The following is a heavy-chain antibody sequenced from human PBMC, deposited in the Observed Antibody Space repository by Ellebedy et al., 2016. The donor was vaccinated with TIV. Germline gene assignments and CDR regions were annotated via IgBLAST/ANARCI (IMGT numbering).Heavy chain of an antibody. D-gene: IGHD3-22*01. Sequence: MPSETLSLTCTVSGGSISSGGYYWSWIRQHPGKGLEWIGYISYSGSTYYIPSLKSRVTISIDTTKNQFSLKLSSMTAADTAVYYCATNGFYYDPSGYYRETSLFDYWGQGTLVTVSS. V-gene: IGHV4-31*03. CDR2: ISYSGST. CDR1: GGSISSGGYY. J-gene: IGHJ4*02. CDR3: ATNGFYYDPSGYYRETSLFDY.